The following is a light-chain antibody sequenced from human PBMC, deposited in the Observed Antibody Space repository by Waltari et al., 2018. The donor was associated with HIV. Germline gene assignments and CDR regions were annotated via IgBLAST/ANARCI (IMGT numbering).Light chain of an antibody. CDR1: QDIGSS. Sequence: DIRMTQSPSSLSASVGDRITITCRASQDIGSSLAWYQQMPGTVPKLVIFRASSLQSGVSSRFSGSGSGTYFTLTISSLQPEDAATYFYQKYNSAPHAFGQGTRVEI. J-gene: IGKJ1*01. CDR3: QKYNSAPHA. V-gene: IGKV1-27*01. CDR2: RAS.